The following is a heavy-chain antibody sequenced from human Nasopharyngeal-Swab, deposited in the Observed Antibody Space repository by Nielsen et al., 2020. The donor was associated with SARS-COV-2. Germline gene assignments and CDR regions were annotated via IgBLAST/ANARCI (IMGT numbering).Heavy chain of an antibody. Sequence: WVRQAPGQGLEWMGGIIPIFGTANYAQKFQGRVTITADESTSTAYMELSSLRSEDTAVYYCARGGITIFGLVSNLDYWGKGTLVTV. CDR2: IIPIFGTA. D-gene: IGHD3-3*01. J-gene: IGHJ4*02. V-gene: IGHV1-69*01. CDR3: ARGGITIFGLVSNLDY.